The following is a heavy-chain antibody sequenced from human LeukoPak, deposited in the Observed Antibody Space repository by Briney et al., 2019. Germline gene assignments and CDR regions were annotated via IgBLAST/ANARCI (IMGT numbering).Heavy chain of an antibody. Sequence: SETLSLTCAVYGGSFSGYYWSWIRQPPGKGLEWIGEINHSGSTNYNPSLKSRVTISVDTSKNQFSLKLSSVTAADTAVYYCAKYSSGWYLGNYFDYWGQGTLVTVSS. V-gene: IGHV4-34*01. CDR3: AKYSSGWYLGNYFDY. CDR2: INHSGST. D-gene: IGHD6-19*01. CDR1: GGSFSGYY. J-gene: IGHJ4*02.